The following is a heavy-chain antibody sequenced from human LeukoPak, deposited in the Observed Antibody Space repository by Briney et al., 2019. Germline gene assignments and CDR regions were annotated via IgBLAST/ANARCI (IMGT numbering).Heavy chain of an antibody. J-gene: IGHJ5*02. Sequence: GGSLRPSCAASGFTFSSYGMHWVRQAPGKGLEWVAVISYDGSNKYYADSVKGRFTISRDNSKNTLYLQMNSLRAEDTAVYYCAKTASGSYYRFDPWGQGTLVTVSS. V-gene: IGHV3-30*18. D-gene: IGHD1-26*01. CDR3: AKTASGSYYRFDP. CDR2: ISYDGSNK. CDR1: GFTFSSYG.